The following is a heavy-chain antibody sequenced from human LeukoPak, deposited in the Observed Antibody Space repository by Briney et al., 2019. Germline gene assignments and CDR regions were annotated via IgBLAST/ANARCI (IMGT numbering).Heavy chain of an antibody. Sequence: PGGSLRLSCAASGFTFRSYWMTWVRQAPGKGLEWVANINKDGSEKYYVDSVKGRFTISRDNAKNSLYLQMNSLRAEDTAVYDCARGHYGMDAWGQGTTVSVSS. CDR1: GFTFRSYW. V-gene: IGHV3-7*01. CDR3: ARGHYGMDA. J-gene: IGHJ6*02. CDR2: INKDGSEK.